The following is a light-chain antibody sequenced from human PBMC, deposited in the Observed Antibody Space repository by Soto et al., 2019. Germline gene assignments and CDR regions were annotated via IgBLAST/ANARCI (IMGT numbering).Light chain of an antibody. J-gene: IGKJ1*01. Sequence: EIVLTQSPVTLSLSPGERATLSCRASQSVSSRNLAWYQHKPGQTPRLLMYHATSRATDIPDRFSGSGSGTDSTLTISRLEPEDFAMYYCQQYGSSPYWTFGQGTKVEIK. CDR1: QSVSSRN. CDR3: QQYGSSPYWT. CDR2: HAT. V-gene: IGKV3-20*01.